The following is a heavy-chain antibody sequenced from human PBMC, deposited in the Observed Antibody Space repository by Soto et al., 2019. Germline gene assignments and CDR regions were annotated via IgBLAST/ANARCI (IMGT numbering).Heavy chain of an antibody. J-gene: IGHJ4*02. CDR2: INPEGSEK. Sequence: EVQLVQSGGGLVQPGGSLRLSCEASGFSLSAFWMNWVRQSPRKGLEWVSNINPEGSEKVYVDSVKGRSTVSRDNTQNSVYLQMYSLRAEDTAVYDCAGWGNNVWYWGQGSLVTVSS. V-gene: IGHV3-7*02. CDR1: GFSLSAFW. D-gene: IGHD3-16*01. CDR3: AGWGNNVWY.